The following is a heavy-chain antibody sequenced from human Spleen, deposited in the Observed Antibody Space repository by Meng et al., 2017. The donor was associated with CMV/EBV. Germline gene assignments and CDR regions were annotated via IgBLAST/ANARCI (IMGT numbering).Heavy chain of an antibody. CDR1: GYNFTVYY. CDR2: INPNSGDT. CDR3: ARDYGSWFEGDY. Sequence: ASVKVSCKASGYNFTVYYVHWLRQAPGHGPEWMGWINPNSGDTNYAQKFEGRVTITRDTSTSTVYMELSSLRSEDTAVYYCARDYGSWFEGDYWGREPWSPSPQ. D-gene: IGHD3-10*01. V-gene: IGHV1-2*02. J-gene: IGHJ4*02.